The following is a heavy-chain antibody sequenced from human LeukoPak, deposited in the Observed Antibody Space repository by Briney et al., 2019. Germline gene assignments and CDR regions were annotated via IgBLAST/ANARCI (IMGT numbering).Heavy chain of an antibody. D-gene: IGHD2-2*01. CDR1: GDSISIYY. CDR2: IYNSGST. J-gene: IGHJ4*02. CDR3: ARGPEVGYRSSTSCYYFDY. V-gene: IGHV4-59*01. Sequence: SETLSLTCSVSGDSISIYYWSWIRQPPGKGLEWSGYIYNSGSTNYNPSLKSRVTISVDTSKNQFSLKLTSVPAADTAVYYCARGPEVGYRSSTSCYYFDYWGQGTLVTVSS.